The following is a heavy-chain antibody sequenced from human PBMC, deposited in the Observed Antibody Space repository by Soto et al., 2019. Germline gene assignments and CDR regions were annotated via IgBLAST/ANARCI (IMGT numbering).Heavy chain of an antibody. CDR1: GFTFSSYG. V-gene: IGHV3-30*18. CDR2: ISYDGSNK. CDR3: AKGYLTGTIAVALYYYYGMDV. D-gene: IGHD6-19*01. J-gene: IGHJ6*02. Sequence: GGSLRLSCAASGFTFSSYGMHWVRQAPGKGLEWVAVISYDGSNKYYADSVKGRFTISRDNSKNTLYLQMNSLRAEDTAVYYCAKGYLTGTIAVALYYYYGMDVWGQGTTVTVSS.